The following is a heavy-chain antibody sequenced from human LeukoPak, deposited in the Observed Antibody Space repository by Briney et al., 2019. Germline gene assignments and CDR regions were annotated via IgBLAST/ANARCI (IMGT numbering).Heavy chain of an antibody. CDR1: GGSISSGGYY. J-gene: IGHJ4*02. CDR3: ARGKAGYCSSTSCYSLNFDY. V-gene: IGHV4-31*03. CDR2: IYYSGST. D-gene: IGHD2-2*01. Sequence: SETLSLTCTVSGGSISSGGYYWSWIRQHPGKGLEWIGYIYYSGSTYYNPSLKSRITISVDTSKNQFSLKLSSVTAADTAVYYCARGKAGYCSSTSCYSLNFDYWGQGTLVTVSS.